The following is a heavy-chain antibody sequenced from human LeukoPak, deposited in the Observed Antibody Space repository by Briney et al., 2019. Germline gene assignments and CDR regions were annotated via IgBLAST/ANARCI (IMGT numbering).Heavy chain of an antibody. D-gene: IGHD1-26*01. J-gene: IGHJ4*02. Sequence: PSETLSLTCTVSGGSVSSGAYYWGWIRQPPGKGLEWIASISYAGSTYYSPSLKSRVTISVDTSKNQFSLKLSSVTAADTAMYYCARQQLVGRTGRHFDHWGQGILGSVSS. V-gene: IGHV4-39*01. CDR3: ARQQLVGRTGRHFDH. CDR2: ISYAGST. CDR1: GGSVSSGAYY.